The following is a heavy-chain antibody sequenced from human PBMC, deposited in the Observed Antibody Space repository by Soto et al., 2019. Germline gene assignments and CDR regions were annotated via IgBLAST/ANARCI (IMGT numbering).Heavy chain of an antibody. CDR3: ARHSKAVAGPIDN. Sequence: PSETLSLTCTVSGGSISSGGYYWSWIRQHPGKGLEWIGYIYYSGSTNYNPSLKSRVTISVDTSKNQFSLKLSSVTAADTAIYYCARHSKAVAGPIDNWGQGTLVTVSS. CDR2: IYYSGST. J-gene: IGHJ4*02. CDR1: GGSISSGGYY. V-gene: IGHV4-39*01. D-gene: IGHD6-19*01.